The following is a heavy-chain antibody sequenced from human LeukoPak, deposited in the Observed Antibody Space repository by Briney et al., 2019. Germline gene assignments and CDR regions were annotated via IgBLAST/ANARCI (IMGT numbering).Heavy chain of an antibody. CDR3: ARLAAPGNLDY. V-gene: IGHV3-53*01. J-gene: IGHJ4*02. Sequence: PGGTLRLSCAASGFTVSSNHMSWVRQAPGQGLECVSIIYSGGTTYYAASVKGRFTISRDNSKNTLYLQLNSLRGEDTAVYYCARLAAPGNLDYWGQGTLVTVSS. CDR2: IYSGGTT. D-gene: IGHD6-13*01. CDR1: GFTVSSNH.